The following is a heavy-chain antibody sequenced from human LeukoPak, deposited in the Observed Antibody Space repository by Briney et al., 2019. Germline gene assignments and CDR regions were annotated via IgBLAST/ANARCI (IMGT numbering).Heavy chain of an antibody. V-gene: IGHV1-69*05. CDR3: ARAPITMVRGVALYYCDY. CDR1: GGTFSSYA. J-gene: IGHJ4*02. Sequence: SVKVSCKASGGTFSSYAISWVRQAPGQGLEWMGGIIPIFGTANYAQKFQGRVTITTDESTSTAYMELSSLRSEDTAVYYCARAPITMVRGVALYYCDYWGQGTLVTVSS. CDR2: IIPIFGTA. D-gene: IGHD3-10*01.